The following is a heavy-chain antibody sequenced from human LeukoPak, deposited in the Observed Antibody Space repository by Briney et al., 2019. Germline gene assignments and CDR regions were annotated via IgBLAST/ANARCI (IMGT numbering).Heavy chain of an antibody. CDR1: GGSISSSSYY. V-gene: IGHV4-39*01. CDR3: ARRGASKYYYDSSGYYYD. Sequence: PSETLSLTCTVSGGSISSSSYYWGWIRQPPGKGLEWIGSIYYSGSTYYNPSLMSRVTISVDTSKNQFSLKLSSVTAADTAVYYCARRGASKYYYDSSGYYYDWGQGTLVTVSS. J-gene: IGHJ4*02. CDR2: IYYSGST. D-gene: IGHD3-22*01.